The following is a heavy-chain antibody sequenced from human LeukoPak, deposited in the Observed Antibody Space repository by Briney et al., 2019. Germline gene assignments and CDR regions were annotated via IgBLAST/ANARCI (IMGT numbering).Heavy chain of an antibody. CDR3: ARTDSAVADYYFDY. V-gene: IGHV3-21*01. Sequence: GGSLRLSCAASGFTFSSYSMNWVRQAPGKGLEWVSSIISSSSYTYYADSGKGRFTISRDNAKNSLYLQMTTLRAEDTAVYYCARTDSAVADYYFDYWGTGTLVTVSS. CDR2: IISSSSYT. D-gene: IGHD6-19*01. J-gene: IGHJ4*02. CDR1: GFTFSSYS.